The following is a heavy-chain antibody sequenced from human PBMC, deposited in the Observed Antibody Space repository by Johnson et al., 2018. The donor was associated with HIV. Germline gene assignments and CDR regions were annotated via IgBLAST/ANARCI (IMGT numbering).Heavy chain of an antibody. D-gene: IGHD5-12*01. J-gene: IGHJ3*02. CDR1: GFTVSSNY. Sequence: VQLVESGGGVVQPGGSLRLSCAASGFTVSSNYISWVRQAPGKGLEWVSVIYSGGSTYYADSVKGRFTISRDNSKNTLYLQMDSLRPEDTAVYYCARGRKDIEAADGLDNDAFDMWGQGTLVTVSS. CDR3: ARGRKDIEAADGLDNDAFDM. V-gene: IGHV3-66*02. CDR2: IYSGGST.